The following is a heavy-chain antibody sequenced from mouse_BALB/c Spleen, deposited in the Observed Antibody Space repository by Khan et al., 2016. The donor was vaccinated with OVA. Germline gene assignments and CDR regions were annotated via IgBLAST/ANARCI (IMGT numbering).Heavy chain of an antibody. Sequence: QVQLKESGPGLVAPSQSLSITCTISGFSLTNYGINWVRQPPGKGLEWLVVIWSDGSTTYNSALKSRLTITKDNSKSQVFLKMNSLQTDDTAIYFCARQPYYHYNVMDYWGQGTSVTVSS. J-gene: IGHJ4*01. CDR3: ARQPYYHYNVMDY. D-gene: IGHD2-10*01. V-gene: IGHV2-6-1*01. CDR2: IWSDGST. CDR1: GFSLTNYG.